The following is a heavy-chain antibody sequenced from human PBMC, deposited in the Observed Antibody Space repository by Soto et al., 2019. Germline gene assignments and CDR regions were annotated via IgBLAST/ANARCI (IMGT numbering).Heavy chain of an antibody. CDR3: ASLSGYDWPP. V-gene: IGHV1-69*02. CDR2: IIPILGIA. CDR1: RYTFTSLY. D-gene: IGHD5-12*01. J-gene: IGHJ5*02. Sequence: TVKVSCKAYRYTFTSLYIRWVRQAPGQGREWMGRIIPILGIANYAQKFQGRVTITADKSTSTAYMELSSLRSEDTAVYYCASLSGYDWPPWGQGTLVTVSS.